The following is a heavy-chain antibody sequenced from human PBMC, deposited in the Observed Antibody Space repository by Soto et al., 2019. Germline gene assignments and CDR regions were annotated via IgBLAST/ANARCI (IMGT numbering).Heavy chain of an antibody. CDR3: ARHHCSSTSCYVGGDAFDI. V-gene: IGHV5-10-1*01. Sequence: GSLKISCQGSGYSFTSYWISWVRQMPGKGLEWMGRIDPSDSYTNCSPSFQGHVTISADKSISTAYLQWSSLKASDTAMYYCARHHCSSTSCYVGGDAFDIWGQGTMATGSS. CDR1: GYSFTSYW. J-gene: IGHJ3*02. CDR2: IDPSDSYT. D-gene: IGHD2-2*01.